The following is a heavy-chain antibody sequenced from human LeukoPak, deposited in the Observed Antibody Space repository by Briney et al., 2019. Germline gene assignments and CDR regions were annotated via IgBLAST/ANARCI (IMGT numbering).Heavy chain of an antibody. Sequence: ASVKVSCKASGYTFTTYAVSWVRQAPGQGLEWMGWISTYNGNTNYAQKFQGRVTLTTDTSTRTAYMDLRSLRSDDTAVYHCARVALGSWYFDLWGRGTLVTVSS. J-gene: IGHJ2*01. D-gene: IGHD2-15*01. CDR2: ISTYNGNT. V-gene: IGHV1-18*01. CDR3: ARVALGSWYFDL. CDR1: GYTFTTYA.